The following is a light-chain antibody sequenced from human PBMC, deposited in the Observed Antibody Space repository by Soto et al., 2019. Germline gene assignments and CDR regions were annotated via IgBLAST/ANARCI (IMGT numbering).Light chain of an antibody. Sequence: EIVLTQSPATLSLSPWERATLSCRASQSVSSYLAWYQQKPGQAPRLLIYDASNRATGIPARFSGSGSGTDFTLTISSLEPDDFAVYYCQQRSNWPTTFGGGTKVDIK. CDR2: DAS. CDR3: QQRSNWPTT. J-gene: IGKJ4*01. CDR1: QSVSSY. V-gene: IGKV3-11*01.